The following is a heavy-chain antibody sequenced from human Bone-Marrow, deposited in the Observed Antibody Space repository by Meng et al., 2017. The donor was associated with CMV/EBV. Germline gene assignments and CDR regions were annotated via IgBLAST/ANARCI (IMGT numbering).Heavy chain of an antibody. V-gene: IGHV3-7*01. CDR3: ARRPASTTKYCTNGVCSHHTTNWFDP. CDR2: IKQDGSEK. Sequence: GESLKISCAASGFTFSSYWMSWVRQAPGKGLEWVANIKQDGSEKYYVDSVKGRFTISRDNAKNSLYLQMNSLRAEDTAVYYCARRPASTTKYCTNGVCSHHTTNWFDPWAQGTLVTVSS. J-gene: IGHJ5*02. CDR1: GFTFSSYW. D-gene: IGHD2-8*01.